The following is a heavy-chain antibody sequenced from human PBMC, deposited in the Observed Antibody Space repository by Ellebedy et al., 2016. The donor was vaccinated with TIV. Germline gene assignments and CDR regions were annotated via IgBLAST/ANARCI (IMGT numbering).Heavy chain of an antibody. J-gene: IGHJ4*01. CDR3: ARDPRAVYDTTLLHYLDH. CDR2: IIPILDIA. D-gene: IGHD3-22*01. V-gene: IGHV1-69*04. CDR1: GGPFSNYA. Sequence: AASVKVSCKSSGGPFSNYAISWVRQAPGQGLEWMGRIIPILDIANYAQKFQGRVTITADTSTSTAYMELSSLRSDDTAVYYCARDPRAVYDTTLLHYLDHWGHGTLVTVSS.